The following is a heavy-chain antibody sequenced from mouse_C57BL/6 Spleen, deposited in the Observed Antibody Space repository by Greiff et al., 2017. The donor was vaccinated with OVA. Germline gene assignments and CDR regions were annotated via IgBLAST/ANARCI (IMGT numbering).Heavy chain of an antibody. CDR2: ISDGGSYT. CDR3: ARDGDTTNLDY. Sequence: EVKLVESGGGLVKPGGSLKLSCAASGFTFSSYAMSWVRQTPEKRLEWVATISDGGSYTYYPDNVKGRFTISRDNAKNSLYLQMSPLKSEDTAMYYCARDGDTTNLDYWGQGTTLTVSS. J-gene: IGHJ2*01. CDR1: GFTFSSYA. V-gene: IGHV5-4*01. D-gene: IGHD1-1*01.